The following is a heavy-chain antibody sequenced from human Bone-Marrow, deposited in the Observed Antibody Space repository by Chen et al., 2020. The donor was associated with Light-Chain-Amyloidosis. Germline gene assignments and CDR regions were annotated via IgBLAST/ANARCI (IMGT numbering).Heavy chain of an antibody. V-gene: IGHV4-39*07. D-gene: IGHD3-3*01. CDR1: GGSISSSSYY. CDR2: IFYGDIT. J-gene: IGHJ3*02. Sequence: QLQLQESGPGLVKPSETLSLTCTVSGGSISSSSYYWGWIHQPPGKGLEWIGSIFYGDITYYSPSLKSRVSVSADPSKNQVSLELTSLTAGDTAIYYCVRGPSDVKWGVVIRAEAFDIWGQGTTVTVSS. CDR3: VRGPSDVKWGVVIRAEAFDI.